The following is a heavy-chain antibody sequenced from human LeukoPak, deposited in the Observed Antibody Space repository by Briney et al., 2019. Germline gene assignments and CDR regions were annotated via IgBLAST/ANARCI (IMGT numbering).Heavy chain of an antibody. CDR3: AKDGSSGYYLTGNWFDP. CDR1: GFTFSSYE. Sequence: GGSLRLSCAASGFTFSSYEMSWVRQAPGKGLEWVSYISSSGSPKHYADSVKGRFTISRDNANNSLYLQMSSLRAEDTAVYYCAKDGSSGYYLTGNWFDPWGQGTLVTVSS. V-gene: IGHV3-48*03. D-gene: IGHD3-22*01. CDR2: ISSSGSPK. J-gene: IGHJ5*02.